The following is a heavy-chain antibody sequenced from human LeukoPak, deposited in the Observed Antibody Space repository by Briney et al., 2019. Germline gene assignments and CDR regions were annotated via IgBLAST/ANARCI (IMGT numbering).Heavy chain of an antibody. CDR1: GYSISSGYY. Sequence: SETLSLTCAVSGYSISSGYYWGWIRPPPGKGLEYLGSMYHSGSTFYNPSLKSRVTISLDTSKNQFSLKLSSVTAADTAVYFCARFAVGATKYYFDYWGQGTLVTVSS. CDR3: ARFAVGATKYYFDY. V-gene: IGHV4-38-2*01. CDR2: MYHSGST. D-gene: IGHD1-26*01. J-gene: IGHJ4*02.